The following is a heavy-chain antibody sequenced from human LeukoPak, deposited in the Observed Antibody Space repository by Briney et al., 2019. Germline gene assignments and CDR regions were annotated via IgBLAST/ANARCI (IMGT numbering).Heavy chain of an antibody. V-gene: IGHV3-48*03. CDR2: ISSSGSTI. D-gene: IGHD6-13*01. Sequence: GGSLRLSCAASGFTFSSYEMNWVRQAPGKGLEWVSYISSSGSTIYYADSVKGRFTISRDNAKNSLYLQMNSLRAEDTAVYYCARERSYSSAFDIWGQGTMVTVSS. CDR1: GFTFSSYE. J-gene: IGHJ3*02. CDR3: ARERSYSSAFDI.